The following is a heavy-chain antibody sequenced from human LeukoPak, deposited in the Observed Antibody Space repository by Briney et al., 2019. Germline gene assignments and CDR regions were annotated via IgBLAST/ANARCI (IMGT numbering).Heavy chain of an antibody. J-gene: IGHJ4*02. D-gene: IGHD5-12*01. V-gene: IGHV4-4*07. CDR2: IYTSGST. Sequence: PSETLSLTCTVSGGSISSYYWSWIRQPAGKGLEWIGRIYTSGSTNYNPSLKSRVTISVDTSKNQFSLKLSSVTAADTAVYYCARASGYEAEYYFDYWGQGTLVTVSS. CDR3: ARASGYEAEYYFDY. CDR1: GGSISSYY.